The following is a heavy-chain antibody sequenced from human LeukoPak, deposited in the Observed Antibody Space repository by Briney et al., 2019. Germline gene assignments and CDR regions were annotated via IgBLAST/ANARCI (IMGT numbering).Heavy chain of an antibody. CDR2: ISSDGGTT. D-gene: IGHD2-15*01. CDR3: ARVRDCSGNSCYSYFDY. CDR1: GFTFSSYW. V-gene: IGHV3-74*01. J-gene: IGHJ4*02. Sequence: HPGGSLRLSCASSGFTFSSYWVHWVRHPPGKGLVWVSRISSDGGTTTYADSVKGRFTISRDNAKNTLYLQMNSLRAEDTAVYYCARVRDCSGNSCYSYFDYWGQGTLVTVSS.